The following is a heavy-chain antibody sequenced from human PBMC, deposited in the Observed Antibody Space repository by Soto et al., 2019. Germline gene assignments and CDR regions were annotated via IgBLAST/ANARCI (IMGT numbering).Heavy chain of an antibody. CDR3: ARGSFSSSSSWFDP. J-gene: IGHJ5*02. V-gene: IGHV4-31*03. Sequence: TLSLTCTVSVGSISRGGYYWSWIRHHPGKGLEWIGYIYYSGRTYYNPSLHSRVSIAVDTTENQFSLKLTSVTAADTSVYYCARGSFSSSSSWFDPWGRGTLVTVSS. CDR2: IYYSGRT. D-gene: IGHD6-6*01. CDR1: VGSISRGGYY.